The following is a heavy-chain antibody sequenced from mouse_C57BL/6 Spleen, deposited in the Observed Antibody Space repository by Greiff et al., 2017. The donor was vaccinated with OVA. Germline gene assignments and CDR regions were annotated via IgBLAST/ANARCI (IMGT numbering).Heavy chain of an antibody. J-gene: IGHJ4*01. CDR3: ARIYYDYDDYAMDD. CDR2: IYPRDGST. CDR1: GYTFTSYD. Sequence: VQLQQSGPELVKPGASVKLSCKASGYTFTSYDINWVKQRPGQGLEWIGWIYPRDGSTKYNEKFKGKATLTVDTSSSTAYMELHSLTSEDSAVYFCARIYYDYDDYAMDDWGQGTSVTVSS. D-gene: IGHD2-4*01. V-gene: IGHV1-85*01.